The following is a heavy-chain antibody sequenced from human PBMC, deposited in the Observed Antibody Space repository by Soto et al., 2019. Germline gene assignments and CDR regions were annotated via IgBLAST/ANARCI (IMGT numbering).Heavy chain of an antibody. CDR3: ARGESGYCSGGSCYWFGY. Sequence: ASVKVSCKASGYTFTSYDINWVRQATRQGLEWMGWMNPNSGNTGYAQKFQGRVTMTRNTSISTAYMELSSLRSEDTAVYYCARGESGYCSGGSCYWFGYWGQGTLVTVSS. V-gene: IGHV1-8*01. CDR1: GYTFTSYD. CDR2: MNPNSGNT. D-gene: IGHD2-15*01. J-gene: IGHJ4*02.